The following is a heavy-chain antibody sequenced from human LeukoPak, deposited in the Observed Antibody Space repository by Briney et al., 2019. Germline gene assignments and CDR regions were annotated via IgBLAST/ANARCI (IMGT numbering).Heavy chain of an antibody. CDR2: ISYDGSNK. D-gene: IGHD2-15*01. Sequence: AGGSLRLSCAASGFTFSSYGMPWVRQAPGKGLGWVAVISYDGSNKYYADSVKGRFTISRDNSKNTLYLQMNSLRAEDTAVYYCAKENTDCSDGSCYSGLGYWGQGTLVTVLS. V-gene: IGHV3-30*18. J-gene: IGHJ4*02. CDR3: AKENTDCSDGSCYSGLGY. CDR1: GFTFSSYG.